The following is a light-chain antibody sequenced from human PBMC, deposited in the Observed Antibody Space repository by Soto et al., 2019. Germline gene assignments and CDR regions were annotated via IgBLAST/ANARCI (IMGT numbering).Light chain of an antibody. CDR1: QSISSW. Sequence: DIQMTQSPSTLSASVGDRVTITCRASQSISSWLAWYQQKPGKAPKLLIYDASSLESGGPSRLSGSGSGTEFTLTISSLQPDDFATYYCQQYNSYSLFTFGPGTKVDIK. J-gene: IGKJ3*01. CDR3: QQYNSYSLFT. CDR2: DAS. V-gene: IGKV1-5*01.